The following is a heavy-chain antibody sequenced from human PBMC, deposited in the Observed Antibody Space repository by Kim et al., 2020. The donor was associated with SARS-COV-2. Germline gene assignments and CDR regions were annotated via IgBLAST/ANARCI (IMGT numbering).Heavy chain of an antibody. CDR3: ARAPRSRVSLGGMDV. Sequence: SVKVSCKASGGTFSSYAISWVRQAPGQGLEWMGGIIPIFGTANYAQKFPGRVTSTADKSTSTAYMELCSLRSEDTAVYYCARAPRSRVSLGGMDVWGQGTTVTVSS. J-gene: IGHJ6*02. V-gene: IGHV1-69*06. CDR2: IIPIFGTA. D-gene: IGHD3-10*01. CDR1: GGTFSSYA.